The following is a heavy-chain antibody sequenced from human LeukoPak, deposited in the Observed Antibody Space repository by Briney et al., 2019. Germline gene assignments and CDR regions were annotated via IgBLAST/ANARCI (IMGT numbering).Heavy chain of an antibody. CDR3: ASVDPAMGPTGSYYYYGMDV. CDR1: DGSISSGGYY. J-gene: IGHJ6*02. V-gene: IGHV4-31*03. D-gene: IGHD5-18*01. Sequence: SQTLSLTCTVSDGSISSGGYYWSWIRQHPGKGLEWIGYIYYSGSTYYNPSLKSRVTISVDTSKNQFSLKLSSVTAADTAVYYCASVDPAMGPTGSYYYYGMDVWGQGTTVTVSS. CDR2: IYYSGST.